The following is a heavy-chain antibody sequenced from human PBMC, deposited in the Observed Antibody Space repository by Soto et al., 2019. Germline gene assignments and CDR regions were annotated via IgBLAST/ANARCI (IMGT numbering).Heavy chain of an antibody. Sequence: EVQLLESGGGLIHPGGSLRLSCVASGFTLSNYPMSWVRQAPGKGLEWASAGSSGSNTYYADSVKGRFTISRDNSKNTVYLQMNSLRVEDTAIYYCARHGERSFDYWGQGTLVTVSS. V-gene: IGHV3-23*01. D-gene: IGHD3-10*01. CDR2: GSSGSNT. CDR3: ARHGERSFDY. CDR1: GFTLSNYP. J-gene: IGHJ4*02.